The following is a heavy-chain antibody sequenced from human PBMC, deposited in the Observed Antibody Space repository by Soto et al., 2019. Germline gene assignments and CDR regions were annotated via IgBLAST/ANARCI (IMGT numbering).Heavy chain of an antibody. J-gene: IGHJ4*02. Sequence: PSETLSLTCTVSGGSITTGGSYWSWIRQHPGKGLEWIGNIYHSGNTYYNPSLKSRLTISVDTSKNHFSLMVGSVTAADTAVYYCARARFQVLYGKPYFDSWGQGTLVTVSS. CDR2: IYHSGNT. D-gene: IGHD2-2*02. CDR3: ARARFQVLYGKPYFDS. V-gene: IGHV4-31*03. CDR1: GGSITTGGSY.